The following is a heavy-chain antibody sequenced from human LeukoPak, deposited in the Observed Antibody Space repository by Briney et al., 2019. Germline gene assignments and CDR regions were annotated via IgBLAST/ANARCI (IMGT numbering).Heavy chain of an antibody. J-gene: IGHJ4*02. Sequence: PGGSLRLSCAASVFTVSSNYMIWVPQAPGKGLEWGSVIYSGGSTYYADSVKGRFTISRDNSKNTVYLQMNSLRAEDTAVYYCASPAVWGELSLRYWGQGTLVTVSS. V-gene: IGHV3-53*01. CDR2: IYSGGST. D-gene: IGHD3-16*02. CDR3: ASPAVWGELSLRY. CDR1: VFTVSSNY.